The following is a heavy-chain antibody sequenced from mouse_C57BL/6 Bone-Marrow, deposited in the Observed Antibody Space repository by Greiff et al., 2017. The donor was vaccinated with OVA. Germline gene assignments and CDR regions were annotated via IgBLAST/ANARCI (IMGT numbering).Heavy chain of an antibody. V-gene: IGHV1-76*01. CDR2: IYPGSGNT. CDR1: GYTFTDYY. Sequence: QVQLQQSGAELVRPGASVKLSCKASGYTFTDYYINWVKQRPGQGLEWIARIYPGSGNTYYNEKFKGKATLTAEKSSSTAYMQRSSLTSEDSAVYFCARGRLRGDYWGQGTTLTVSS. CDR3: ARGRLRGDY. D-gene: IGHD2-4*01. J-gene: IGHJ2*01.